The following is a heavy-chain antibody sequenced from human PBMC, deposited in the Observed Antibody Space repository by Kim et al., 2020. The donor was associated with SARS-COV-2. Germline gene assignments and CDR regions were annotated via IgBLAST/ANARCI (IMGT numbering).Heavy chain of an antibody. Sequence: GGSLRLSCAASGFTVSSNYMSWVRQAPGKGLEWVSVIYSGGSTYYADSVKGRFTISRDNSKNTLYLQMNSLRAEDTAVYYCARLPVATMGGWANYYGMDVWGQGTTVTVSS. CDR1: GFTVSSNY. CDR3: ARLPVATMGGWANYYGMDV. V-gene: IGHV3-66*02. J-gene: IGHJ6*02. D-gene: IGHD5-12*01. CDR2: IYSGGST.